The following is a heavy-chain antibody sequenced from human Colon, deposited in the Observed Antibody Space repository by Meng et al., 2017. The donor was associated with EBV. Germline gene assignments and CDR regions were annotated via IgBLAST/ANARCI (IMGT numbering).Heavy chain of an antibody. CDR2: VSHPGSA. Sequence: QVLLQHVGAGLLKPSETLSLTCTVNGGSFSGYVWSWVRQPPGKGMEWIGEVSHPGSANYNPSLKSRVTISVDASEKQFSLRLTSVTAADSAVYYCARVPTTGYKDHWGQGTLVTVSS. V-gene: IGHV4-34*01. J-gene: IGHJ4*02. D-gene: IGHD3-9*01. CDR3: ARVPTTGYKDH. CDR1: GGSFSGYV.